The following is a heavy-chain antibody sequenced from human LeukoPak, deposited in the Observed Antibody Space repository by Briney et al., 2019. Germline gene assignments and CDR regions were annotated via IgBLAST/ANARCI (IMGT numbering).Heavy chain of an antibody. CDR2: MNPNSGNT. CDR3: ARGPNKYDGGNSESAWFDP. J-gene: IGHJ5*02. V-gene: IGHV1-8*01. Sequence: ASVKVSCKASGYTFTSYDINWVRQATGLGPEWMGWMNPNSGNTGYAQKFQGRVTMTRNTPISTAYLELSSLTSEDTAVYYCARGPNKYDGGNSESAWFDPWGQGSLVTVSS. CDR1: GYTFTSYD. D-gene: IGHD4-23*01.